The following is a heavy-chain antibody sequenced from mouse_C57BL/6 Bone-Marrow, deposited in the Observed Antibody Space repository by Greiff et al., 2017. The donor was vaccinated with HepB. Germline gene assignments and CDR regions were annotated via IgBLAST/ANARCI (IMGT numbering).Heavy chain of an antibody. J-gene: IGHJ4*01. Sequence: VKLVESGPGLVQPSQSLSITCTVSGFSLTSYGVHWVRQSPGKGLEWLGVIWRGGSTDYNAAFVSRLSITKDNSKSQVFFKVNSLQADDTAIYYCAKKSPYYDYDDYAMDYWGQGTSVTVSS. V-gene: IGHV2-5*01. CDR1: GFSLTSYG. CDR2: IWRGGST. D-gene: IGHD2-4*01. CDR3: AKKSPYYDYDDYAMDY.